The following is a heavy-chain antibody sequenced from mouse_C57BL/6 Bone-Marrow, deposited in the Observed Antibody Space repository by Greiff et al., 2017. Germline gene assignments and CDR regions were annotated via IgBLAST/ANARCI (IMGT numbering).Heavy chain of an antibody. Sequence: QVQLKQSGAELARPGASVKLSCKASGYTFTSYGISWVKQRTGQGLEWIGEIYPRSGNTYYNEKFKGKATLTAAKSSSTAYMELRSLTSEDSAVYFCARAKQYDSYQYCDVWGTGTTVTVSS. J-gene: IGHJ1*03. V-gene: IGHV1-81*01. CDR3: ARAKQYDSYQYCDV. CDR1: GYTFTSYG. D-gene: IGHD3-3*01. CDR2: IYPRSGNT.